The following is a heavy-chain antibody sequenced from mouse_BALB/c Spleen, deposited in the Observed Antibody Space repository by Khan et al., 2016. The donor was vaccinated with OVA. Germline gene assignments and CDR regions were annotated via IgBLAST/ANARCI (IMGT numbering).Heavy chain of an antibody. CDR2: INPSSGHT. Sequence: QVQLQQSGAELAKPGASVKMSCKASGYTFSNYWIHWVKQRPGQGLEWIGYINPSSGHTYYNQTFNDKATLTTDKFSSTAYMQLSSLTSEDSAVYYCARDRIDYWGQGTTLTVSS. J-gene: IGHJ2*01. V-gene: IGHV1-7*01. CDR3: ARDRIDY. CDR1: GYTFSNYW.